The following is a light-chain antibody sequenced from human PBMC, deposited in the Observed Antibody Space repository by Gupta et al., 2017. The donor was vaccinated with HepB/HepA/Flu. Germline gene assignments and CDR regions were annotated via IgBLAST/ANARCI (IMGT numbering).Light chain of an antibody. J-gene: IGLJ2*01. CDR2: AVT. CDR1: SSDV. Sequence: SALTQPASVSGSPGQSITISCTGTSSDVSWYQQHPGKAPKLMIYAVTLRPPRVSHRFSGSKSGDTASLTISELQTEDEAYYYCSSFTSSSTLAVFGGGTKVTVL. CDR3: SSFTSSSTLAV. V-gene: IGLV2-14*03.